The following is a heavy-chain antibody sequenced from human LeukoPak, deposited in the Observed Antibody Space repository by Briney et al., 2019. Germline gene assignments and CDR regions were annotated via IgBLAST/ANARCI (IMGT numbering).Heavy chain of an antibody. CDR3: ARLSSSWSYYYYYMDV. V-gene: IGHV4-39*01. J-gene: IGHJ6*03. D-gene: IGHD6-13*01. CDR1: GGSISSSSYY. Sequence: PSETLSLTCTVSGGSISSSSYYWGWIRQPPGKGLEWIGSIYYSGSTYYNPSLKSRVTISVDTSKNQFSLKLSSVTAADTAVYYCARLSSSWSYYYYYMDVWGKGTTVTISS. CDR2: IYYSGST.